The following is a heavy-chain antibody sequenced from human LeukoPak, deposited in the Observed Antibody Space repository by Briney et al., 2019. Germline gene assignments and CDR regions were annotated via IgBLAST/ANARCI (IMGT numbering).Heavy chain of an antibody. CDR1: GGSISSGGYS. D-gene: IGHD3-10*01. Sequence: SQTLSLTCAVSGGSISSGGYSWSWIRQHPGKGLEWIEYIYYSGSTYYNPSLKSRVSISADTSKNQFSLKLSSLTAADTAVFYCARTGSGRALDYWGQGTLVTVSS. CDR2: IYYSGST. J-gene: IGHJ4*02. CDR3: ARTGSGRALDY. V-gene: IGHV4-31*11.